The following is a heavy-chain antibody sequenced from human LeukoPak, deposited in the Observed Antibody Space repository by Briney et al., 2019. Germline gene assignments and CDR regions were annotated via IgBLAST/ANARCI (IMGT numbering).Heavy chain of an antibody. J-gene: IGHJ5*02. V-gene: IGHV4-59*11. D-gene: IGHD3-3*01. CDR3: ARAGFLEWGDWFDP. CDR2: IYYSGST. Sequence: SETLSPTCTVSGGSISSHYWSWIRQPPGKGLEWIGYIYYSGSTNYNPSLKSRVTISIDTSKTQFSLKLSSVTAADTAVYYCARAGFLEWGDWFDPWGQGTLVTVSS. CDR1: GGSISSHY.